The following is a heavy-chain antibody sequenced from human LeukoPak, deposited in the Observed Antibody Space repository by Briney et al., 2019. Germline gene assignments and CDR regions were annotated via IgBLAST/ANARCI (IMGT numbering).Heavy chain of an antibody. J-gene: IGHJ2*01. V-gene: IGHV3-23*01. D-gene: IGHD4-17*01. CDR2: ICGSGGST. CDR3: AKEATVTSYWYFDL. Sequence: GGSLRLSCAASGFTFSSYAMTWVRQAPGKGLEWVSVICGSGGSTDYADSVKGRFTISRDNSKNTLYLQMNSLGVEDTAVYYCAKEATVTSYWYFDLWGRGTLVTVSS. CDR1: GFTFSSYA.